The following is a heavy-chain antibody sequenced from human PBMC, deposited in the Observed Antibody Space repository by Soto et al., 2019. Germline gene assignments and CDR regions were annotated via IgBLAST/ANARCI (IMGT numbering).Heavy chain of an antibody. CDR1: GFSLSNAGLG. CDR2: IFSNDEK. Sequence: QVTVKESGPVLVKPTETLTLTCTVSGFSLSNAGLGVSWIRQPPGKALEWLAHIFSNDEKYYSTSLKIRLTISKDTSKSQVVLSMTNMDPVDTATYYCASTYSSSWYWFDPWGQGTLVTVSS. CDR3: ASTYSSSWYWFDP. V-gene: IGHV2-26*04. J-gene: IGHJ5*02. D-gene: IGHD6-13*01.